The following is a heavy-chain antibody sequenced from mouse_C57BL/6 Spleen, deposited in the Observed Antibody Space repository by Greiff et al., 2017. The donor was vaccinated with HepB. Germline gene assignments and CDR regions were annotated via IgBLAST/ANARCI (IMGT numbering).Heavy chain of an antibody. CDR1: GYSITSGYD. J-gene: IGHJ1*03. V-gene: IGHV3-1*01. CDR2: ISYSGST. Sequence: EVQRVESGPGMVKPSQSLSLTCTVTGYSITSGYDWHWIRHFPGNKLEWMGYISYSGSTNYNPSLKSRISITHDTSKNHFFLKLNSVTTEDTATYYCAREGGGSSRYFDVWGTGTTVTVAS. CDR3: AREGGGSSRYFDV. D-gene: IGHD1-1*01.